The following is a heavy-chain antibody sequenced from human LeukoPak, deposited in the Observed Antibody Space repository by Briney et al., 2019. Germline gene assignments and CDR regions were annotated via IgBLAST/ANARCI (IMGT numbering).Heavy chain of an antibody. V-gene: IGHV3-11*01. Sequence: GGSLRLSCAASGFTFNDYYMSWIRQAPGKGLEWRSYINIGGTNTHYADSVKGRFTISRDNAKKSLYLEMKNLRAEDTAVYYCATDGAGFDTWGQGVLVTVSS. CDR2: INIGGTNT. CDR3: ATDGAGFDT. J-gene: IGHJ5*02. CDR1: GFTFNDYY.